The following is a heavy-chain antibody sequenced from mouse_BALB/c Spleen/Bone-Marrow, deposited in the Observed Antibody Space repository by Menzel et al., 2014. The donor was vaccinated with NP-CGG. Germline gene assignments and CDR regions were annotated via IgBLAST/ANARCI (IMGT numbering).Heavy chain of an antibody. J-gene: IGHJ2*01. D-gene: IGHD2-4*01. CDR2: LSSGGRYP. CDR3: ARQTYYDYDGYFDY. Sequence: DVKLVESGGDLVKPGGSLKLSCAASGFTFSSYGMSWVRQTPDKGLEWVATLSSGGRYPYYPDSVKGRVTISRDNAKNTLYLQMSSLESEDTAMYYCARQTYYDYDGYFDYWGQGTTLTVSS. V-gene: IGHV5-6*02. CDR1: GFTFSSYG.